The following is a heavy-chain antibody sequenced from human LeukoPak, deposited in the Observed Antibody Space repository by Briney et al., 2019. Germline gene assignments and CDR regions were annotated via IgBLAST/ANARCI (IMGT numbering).Heavy chain of an antibody. CDR1: GFTFTNAW. CDR3: TTDILSRSWDSCFEN. CDR2: IKSESDGGTT. Sequence: GGSLRLSCAASGFTFTNAWMSWVRQAPGKGLQWIGRIKSESDGGTTDSAAPVKGRFTISGDDSKNTLYLQMNSLKTEDTGFYYCTTDILSRSWDSCFENWGQGTLVTVSS. J-gene: IGHJ4*02. V-gene: IGHV3-15*01. D-gene: IGHD6-13*01.